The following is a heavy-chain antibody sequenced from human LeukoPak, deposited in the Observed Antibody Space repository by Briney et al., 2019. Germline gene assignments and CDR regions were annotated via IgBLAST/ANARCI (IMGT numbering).Heavy chain of an antibody. CDR3: AREGNYYGSGSCFDY. CDR1: GFTFSSYG. V-gene: IGHV3-33*01. D-gene: IGHD3-10*01. CDR2: IWYDGSNK. Sequence: GGSLRLSCAASGFTFSSYGMHWVRQDPGKGLEWVAVIWYDGSNKYCADSVKGRFTISRDNSKNTLYLQMNSLRAEDTAVYYCAREGNYYGSGSCFDYWGQGTLVTVSS. J-gene: IGHJ4*02.